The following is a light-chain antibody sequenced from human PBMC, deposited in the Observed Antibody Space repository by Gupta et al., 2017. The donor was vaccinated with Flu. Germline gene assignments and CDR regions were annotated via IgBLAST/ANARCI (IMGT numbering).Light chain of an antibody. CDR2: EDN. V-gene: IGLV6-57*03. CDR1: GGSIASNY. Sequence: NFMLPQPHSVSESPGKTVTISCTRSGGSIASNYVQWYQQRPGSAPTTVIYEDNQRPSGVPDRCSGSIDSSSNSVSLTISGLKADDEAYYYCQSYDSSVIFGGGTKLTVL. J-gene: IGLJ2*01. CDR3: QSYDSSVI.